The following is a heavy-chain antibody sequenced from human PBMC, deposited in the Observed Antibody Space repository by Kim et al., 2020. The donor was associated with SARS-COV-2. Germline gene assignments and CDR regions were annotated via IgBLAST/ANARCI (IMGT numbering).Heavy chain of an antibody. CDR2: IYYSGST. Sequence: SETLSLTCTVSGGSISSYYWSWIRQPPGKGLEWIGYIYYSGSTNYNPSLKSRVTISVDTSKNQFSLKLSSVTAADTAVYYCARDTSDSSGYDLGYWGQGT. V-gene: IGHV4-59*01. D-gene: IGHD3-22*01. CDR1: GGSISSYY. J-gene: IGHJ4*02. CDR3: ARDTSDSSGYDLGY.